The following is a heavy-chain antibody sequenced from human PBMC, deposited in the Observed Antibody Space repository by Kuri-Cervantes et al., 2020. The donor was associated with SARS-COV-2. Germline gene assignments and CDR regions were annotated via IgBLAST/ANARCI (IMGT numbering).Heavy chain of an antibody. D-gene: IGHD3-3*01. CDR1: ETTFPNYD. J-gene: IGHJ6*03. CDR2: VKTNSGNT. CDR3: ARTITIFPTLIYYYYYMDV. V-gene: IGHV1-8*01. Sequence: ASVKVSCKTPETTFPNYDINWVRQATGQGLEWMGMVKTNSGNTLYAQIFQGRVTMTRDTSTTTAYMELRSLRSDNTAVYYCARTITIFPTLIYYYYYMDVWGKGTTVTVSS.